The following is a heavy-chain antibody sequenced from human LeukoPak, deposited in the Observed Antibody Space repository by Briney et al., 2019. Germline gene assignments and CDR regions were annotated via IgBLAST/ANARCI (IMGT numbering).Heavy chain of an antibody. V-gene: IGHV3-23*01. CDR1: GFTFSSYG. D-gene: IGHD4-17*01. CDR3: AIERGDGDPFDY. CDR2: ISGSGDST. Sequence: GGSLRLSCAASGFTFSSYGMSWVRQAPGKGLEWVSAISGSGDSTYYVDSVKGRFTISRDNSKNMLYLQMNSLRGEDTAVYYCAIERGDGDPFDYWGQGTLVTVAS. J-gene: IGHJ4*02.